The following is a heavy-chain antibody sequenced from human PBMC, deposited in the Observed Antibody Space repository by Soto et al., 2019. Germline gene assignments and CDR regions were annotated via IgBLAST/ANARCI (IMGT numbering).Heavy chain of an antibody. CDR2: IYYSGST. CDR1: GGCISSYY. CDR3: ARVGPQLWPSRGYYYYYGMDV. Sequence: PXATLSLTCTVCGGCISSYYGSWIRQPPGKGLEWIGYIYYSGSTNYNPSLKSRVTISVDTSKNQFSLKLSSVTAADTAVYYCARVGPQLWPSRGYYYYYGMDVCGQRTTVTVSS. D-gene: IGHD5-18*01. J-gene: IGHJ6*02. V-gene: IGHV4-59*01.